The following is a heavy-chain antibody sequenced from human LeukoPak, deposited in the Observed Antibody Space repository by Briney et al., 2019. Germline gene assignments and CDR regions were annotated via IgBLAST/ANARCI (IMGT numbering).Heavy chain of an antibody. V-gene: IGHV3-23*01. CDR3: AKEGLSGSYFDY. J-gene: IGHJ4*02. CDR1: GFTFSSYA. D-gene: IGHD3-10*01. Sequence: GGSLRLSCAASGFTFSSYAMSWVRQAPGKGLEWVSTVSGSGGSTYYADSVKGRFTTSRNNSKNTLYLQMNSLRAEDTDVYYCAKEGLSGSYFDYWGQGTLVTVSS. CDR2: VSGSGGST.